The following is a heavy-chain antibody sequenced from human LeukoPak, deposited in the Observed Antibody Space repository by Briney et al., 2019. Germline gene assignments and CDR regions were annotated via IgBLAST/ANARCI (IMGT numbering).Heavy chain of an antibody. CDR3: ARSGCSGGSCYYASAFDI. CDR2: ISSSSSYI. Sequence: SGGSLRLSCAASGFTFSSYSMNWVRQAPGKGLEWVSSISSSSSYIYYADSVKGRFTISRDNAKNSLYLQTNSLRAEDTAVYYCARSGCSGGSCYYASAFDIWGQGTMVTVSS. D-gene: IGHD2-15*01. V-gene: IGHV3-21*01. CDR1: GFTFSSYS. J-gene: IGHJ3*02.